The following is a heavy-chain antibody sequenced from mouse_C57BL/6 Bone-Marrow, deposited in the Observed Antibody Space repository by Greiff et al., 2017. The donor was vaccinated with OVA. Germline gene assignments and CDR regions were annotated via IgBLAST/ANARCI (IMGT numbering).Heavy chain of an antibody. CDR1: GFTFSSYA. CDR2: ISSGGDYI. CDR3: TRVYYGSRISFAY. J-gene: IGHJ3*01. Sequence: EVKLMESGEGLVKPGGSLKLSCAASGFTFSSYAMSWVRQTPEKRLEWVAYISSGGDYIYYADTVKGRFTISGNNAKNTQYLQMGSLNSEDTAMYYCTRVYYGSRISFAYWGQGTLVTVSA. V-gene: IGHV5-9-1*02. D-gene: IGHD1-1*01.